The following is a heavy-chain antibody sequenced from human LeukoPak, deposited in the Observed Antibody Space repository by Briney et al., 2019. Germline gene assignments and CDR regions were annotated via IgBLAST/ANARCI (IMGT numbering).Heavy chain of an antibody. J-gene: IGHJ4*02. CDR1: GYTFTSYG. CDR2: ISAYNGNT. CDR3: ARLRYYDFWSGYSGFDY. D-gene: IGHD3-3*01. V-gene: IGHV1-18*01. Sequence: ASVKVSCKASGYTFTSYGISWVRQAPGQGLEWMGWISAYNGNTNYVQKLQGRVTMTTDTSTSTAYMELRSLRSDDTAVYYCARLRYYDFWSGYSGFDYWGQGTLVTVSS.